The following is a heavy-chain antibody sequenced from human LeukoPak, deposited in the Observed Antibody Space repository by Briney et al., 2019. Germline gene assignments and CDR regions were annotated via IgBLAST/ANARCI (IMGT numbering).Heavy chain of an antibody. V-gene: IGHV1-69*13. D-gene: IGHD3-22*01. J-gene: IGHJ4*02. Sequence: GASVKVSCKASGGTFRSFAISWVRQAPGQGLEWMGGIIPISRTANYAQKFQGRVTITADESTSTAYMELSSLRSEDTAVYYCARALRYYSDSSGYAFDYWGQGTLVTVSS. CDR1: GGTFRSFA. CDR3: ARALRYYSDSSGYAFDY. CDR2: IIPISRTA.